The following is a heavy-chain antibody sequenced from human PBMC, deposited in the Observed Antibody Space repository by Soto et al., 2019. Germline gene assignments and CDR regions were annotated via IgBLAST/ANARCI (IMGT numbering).Heavy chain of an antibody. CDR1: CGSIXSNDYY. Sequence: EXLXLTCIVSCGSIXSNDYYWVWIRRPPGKGLEWIGTIHYSGGASYNPSLKSRVIISADTYKNQFSLSLSYVTAADTAVYYCARRTPLYASESSRFDHWGQGAL. D-gene: IGHD3-10*01. CDR3: ARRTPLYASESSRFDH. J-gene: IGHJ5*02. V-gene: IGHV4-39*01. CDR2: IHYSGGA.